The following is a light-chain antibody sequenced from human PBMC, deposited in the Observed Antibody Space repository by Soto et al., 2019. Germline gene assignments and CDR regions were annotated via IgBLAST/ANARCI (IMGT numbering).Light chain of an antibody. Sequence: EIVLTHSPATLSLSPGERATLSCRASQSVSSYLAWYQQKPGQAPRLLIYDASNMATGIPSRFSSSGSGTDFTLSNSSLEPEDIAVYYCQQRSKWLTFGGVTKVEIK. CDR2: DAS. J-gene: IGKJ4*01. V-gene: IGKV3-11*01. CDR3: QQRSKWLT. CDR1: QSVSSY.